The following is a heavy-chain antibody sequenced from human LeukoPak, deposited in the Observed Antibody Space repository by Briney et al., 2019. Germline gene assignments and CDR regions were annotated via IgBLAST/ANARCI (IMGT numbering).Heavy chain of an antibody. V-gene: IGHV5-51*01. Sequence: GESLKISCQGSGYRFINFWIGWVRQTPGKGLEWMGIIHPGDSDTRYGPSFQGQVTISVDKSISTAYLQWSSLKASDTAMYYCARRGLLGYCSGATCYDAFDIWGQGIMVTVSS. J-gene: IGHJ3*02. CDR1: GYRFINFW. D-gene: IGHD2-15*01. CDR3: ARRGLLGYCSGATCYDAFDI. CDR2: IHPGDSDT.